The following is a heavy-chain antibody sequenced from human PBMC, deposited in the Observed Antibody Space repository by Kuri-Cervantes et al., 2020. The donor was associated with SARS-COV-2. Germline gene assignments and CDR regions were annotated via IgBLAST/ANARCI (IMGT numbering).Heavy chain of an antibody. CDR3: ARDQHYYDSSGYYPYYFDY. CDR1: GFSFSSYS. D-gene: IGHD3-22*01. CDR2: ISSSGSTI. J-gene: IGHJ4*02. V-gene: IGHV3-48*04. Sequence: GECLRLSCAASGFSFSSYSMNWVRQAPGKGLEWVSYISSSGSTIYYADSVKGRFTISRDNAKNSLYLQMNSLRAEDTAVYYCARDQHYYDSSGYYPYYFDYWGQGTLVTVSS.